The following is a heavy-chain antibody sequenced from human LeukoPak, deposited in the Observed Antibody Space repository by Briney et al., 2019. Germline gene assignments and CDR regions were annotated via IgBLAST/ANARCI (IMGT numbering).Heavy chain of an antibody. Sequence: GASVKVSCKASGYTLTGYYMHWVRQAPGQGLEWMGWINPNSGGTNYAQKFQGRVTMTRDTSISTAYMELSRLRSDDTAVYYCALDIVVVPAPSRGYYYYGMDVWGQGTTVTVSS. CDR3: ALDIVVVPAPSRGYYYYGMDV. J-gene: IGHJ6*02. CDR1: GYTLTGYY. D-gene: IGHD2-2*01. V-gene: IGHV1-2*02. CDR2: INPNSGGT.